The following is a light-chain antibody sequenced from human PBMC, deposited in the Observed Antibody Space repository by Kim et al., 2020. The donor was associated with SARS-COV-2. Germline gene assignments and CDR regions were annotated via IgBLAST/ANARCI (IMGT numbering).Light chain of an antibody. CDR1: QSVSSY. J-gene: IGKJ5*01. Sequence: EIVLTQSPATLSLSPGERATLSCRASQSVSSYLAWYQQKPGQAPRLLIYDASNRATGIPARFSGSGSATDFTLTITSLEPEDFAVYYCQQRYNWPPITFGQGTRLEI. CDR3: QQRYNWPPIT. V-gene: IGKV3-11*01. CDR2: DAS.